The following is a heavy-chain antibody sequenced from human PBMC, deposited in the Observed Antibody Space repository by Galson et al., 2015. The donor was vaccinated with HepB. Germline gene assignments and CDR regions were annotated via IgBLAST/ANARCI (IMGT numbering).Heavy chain of an antibody. Sequence: SLRLSCAASGFTFSSYAMHWVRQAPGKGLEYVSAISSNGGSTYYADSVKGRFTISRDNSKNTLYLQMSSLRAEDTAVHYCVKGTFTMIEGGAFDIWGQGTMVTVSS. CDR3: VKGTFTMIEGGAFDI. D-gene: IGHD3-22*01. V-gene: IGHV3-64D*06. CDR1: GFTFSSYA. J-gene: IGHJ3*02. CDR2: ISSNGGST.